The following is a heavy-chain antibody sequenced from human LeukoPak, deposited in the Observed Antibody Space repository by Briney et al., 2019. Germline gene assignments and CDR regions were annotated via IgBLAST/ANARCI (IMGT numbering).Heavy chain of an antibody. V-gene: IGHV3-30*03. CDR3: TRAVAAADFSPGY. D-gene: IGHD6-13*01. Sequence: GGSLRLSCAASGFTFSSYGMHWVRQAPGKGLEWVAVISYDGSNKYYADSVKGRFTISRDNSKNTLYLQMNSLRAEDTAVYYCTRAVAAADFSPGYWGQGTLVTVSS. CDR2: ISYDGSNK. J-gene: IGHJ4*02. CDR1: GFTFSSYG.